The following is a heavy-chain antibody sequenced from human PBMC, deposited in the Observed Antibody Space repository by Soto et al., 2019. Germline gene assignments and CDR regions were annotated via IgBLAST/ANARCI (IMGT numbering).Heavy chain of an antibody. V-gene: IGHV3-33*01. Sequence: QVQLVESGGGVVQPGRSLRLSCAASGFTFSSYGMHWVRQAPGKGLEWVAVIWYDGSNKYYADSVKGRFTISRDNSKITLYLQMNSLRAEDTAVYYCARSLRYFDWLTDYWGQGTLVTVSS. D-gene: IGHD3-9*01. CDR1: GFTFSSYG. CDR2: IWYDGSNK. J-gene: IGHJ4*02. CDR3: ARSLRYFDWLTDY.